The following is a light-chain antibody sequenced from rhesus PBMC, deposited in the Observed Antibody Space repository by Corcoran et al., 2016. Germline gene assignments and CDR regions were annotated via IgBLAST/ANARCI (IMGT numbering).Light chain of an antibody. CDR3: QQGYSTPWT. Sequence: DIQMSQSPSSLSASVGDRVTITCRASQGISSYLNWYQQKPGKAPKLLIYYAKSLASGVPSMFSCSGSGTDYPLTISSRQPEDFATYYCQQGYSTPWTFGQGTKVEIK. CDR1: QGISSY. CDR2: YAK. V-gene: IGKV1-32*03. J-gene: IGKJ1*01.